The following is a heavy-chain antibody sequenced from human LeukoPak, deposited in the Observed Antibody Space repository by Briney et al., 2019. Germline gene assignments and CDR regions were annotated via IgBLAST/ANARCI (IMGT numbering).Heavy chain of an antibody. CDR2: IYYSGST. Sequence: SETLSLTCTVSGGSISSSSYYWGWIRQPPGKGLEWIGSIYYSGSTYYNPSLKSRVTISVDTSKNQFSLKLSSVTAADTAVYYCARASSSYPDPPFDHWGQGTLVTVSS. J-gene: IGHJ4*02. V-gene: IGHV4-39*01. D-gene: IGHD6-13*01. CDR1: GGSISSSSYY. CDR3: ARASSSYPDPPFDH.